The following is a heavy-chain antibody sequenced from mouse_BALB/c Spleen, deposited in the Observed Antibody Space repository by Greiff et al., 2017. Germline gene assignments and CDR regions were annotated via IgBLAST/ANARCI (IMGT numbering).Heavy chain of an antibody. CDR2: INSNGGST. J-gene: IGHJ2*01. V-gene: IGHV5-6-3*01. CDR1: GFTFSSYG. CDR3: ERGGVYDGYGY. Sequence: EVHLVESGGGLVQPGGSLKLSCAASGFTFSSYGMSWVRQTPDKRLELVATINSNGGSTYYPDSVKGRFTISRDNAKNTLYLQMSSLKSEDTALYYCERGGVYDGYGYWGQGTTLTVSA. D-gene: IGHD1-2*01.